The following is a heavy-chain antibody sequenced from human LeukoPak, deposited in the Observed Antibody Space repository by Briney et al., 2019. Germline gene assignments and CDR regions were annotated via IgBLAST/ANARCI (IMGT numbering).Heavy chain of an antibody. CDR2: ISWNSGSI. J-gene: IGHJ3*02. CDR1: GFTFDDYA. CDR3: ATSPDYDYVWGSYDAFDI. V-gene: IGHV3-9*01. D-gene: IGHD3-16*01. Sequence: GGSLRLSCAASGFTFDDYAMHWVRHAPGKGLEWVSGISWNSGSIVYADSVKGRFTISRDNAKNSLYLQMNSLRAEDTALYYCATSPDYDYVWGSYDAFDIWGQGTMVTVSS.